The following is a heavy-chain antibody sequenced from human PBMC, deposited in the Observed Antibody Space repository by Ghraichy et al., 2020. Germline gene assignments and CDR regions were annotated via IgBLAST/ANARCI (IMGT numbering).Heavy chain of an antibody. Sequence: GGSLRLSCAASGFTFGSSWMHWVRQAPGKRLVWVSHISSDERTTNYADSVKGRFTISRDNAKNTLYLQMNSLRAEDTALYYCVRSNGYLDYWGQGTLVTVSS. V-gene: IGHV3-74*01. J-gene: IGHJ4*02. CDR1: GFTFGSSW. CDR3: VRSNGYLDY. D-gene: IGHD3-22*01. CDR2: ISSDERTT.